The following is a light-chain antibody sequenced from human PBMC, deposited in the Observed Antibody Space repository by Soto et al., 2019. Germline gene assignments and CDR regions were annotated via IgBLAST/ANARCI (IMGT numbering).Light chain of an antibody. V-gene: IGKV3-15*01. J-gene: IGKJ5*01. CDR3: QQLNSYPFT. Sequence: EIVVTQSPATLSVSPGERATLSCRASQSVSSNVAWYQQKPGQVPRLLIYDASTRATGIPARFSGSGSGTEFTLTISSLQSEDFATYYCQQLNSYPFTFGQGTRLEI. CDR2: DAS. CDR1: QSVSSN.